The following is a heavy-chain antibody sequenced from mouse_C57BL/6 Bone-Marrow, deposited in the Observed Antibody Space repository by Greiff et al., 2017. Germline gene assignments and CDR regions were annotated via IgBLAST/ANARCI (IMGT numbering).Heavy chain of an antibody. D-gene: IGHD2-12*01. J-gene: IGHJ2*01. V-gene: IGHV1-55*01. Sequence: VQLQQPGAELVKPGASVKMSCKASGYTFTSYWITWVKQRPGQGLEWIGDIYPGSGSTNYNEKFKSKATLTVDTSSSTSSMQLSSLTSEDSAGYYWARSYYTFDYWGQGTPLTGSS. CDR1: GYTFTSYW. CDR3: ARSYYTFDY. CDR2: IYPGSGST.